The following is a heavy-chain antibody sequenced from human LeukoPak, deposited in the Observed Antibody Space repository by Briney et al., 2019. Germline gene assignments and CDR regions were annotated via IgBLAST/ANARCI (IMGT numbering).Heavy chain of an antibody. J-gene: IGHJ4*02. CDR2: IHYDGSKK. CDR1: GFTFSRNS. Sequence: GGSLRLSCAASGFTFSRNSMHWVRQAPGKGLEWVSFIHYDGSKKYYADSVKGRFTISRDNSENTLYLQMNSLRAEDAAVYYCAKDGIYYYFDYWGQGTLVTVSS. V-gene: IGHV3-30*02. D-gene: IGHD1-26*01. CDR3: AKDGIYYYFDY.